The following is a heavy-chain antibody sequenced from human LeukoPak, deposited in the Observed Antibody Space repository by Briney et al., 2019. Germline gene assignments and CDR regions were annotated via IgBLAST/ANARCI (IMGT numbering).Heavy chain of an antibody. CDR3: ARTPGYYGSGSSPRDAFDI. CDR1: GGSISSSSYY. J-gene: IGHJ3*02. CDR2: IYYSGST. Sequence: SETLSLTCTVSGGSISSSSYYWGWIRQPPGKGLEWIGSIYYSGSTYYNPSLKSRVTISVDTSKNQFFLKLSSVTAADTAVYYCARTPGYYGSGSSPRDAFDIWGQGTMVTVSS. D-gene: IGHD3-10*01. V-gene: IGHV4-39*01.